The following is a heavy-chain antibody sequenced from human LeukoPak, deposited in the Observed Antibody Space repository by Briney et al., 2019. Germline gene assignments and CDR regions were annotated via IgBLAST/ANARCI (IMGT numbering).Heavy chain of an antibody. Sequence: PGGSLRLSCAASGFTFSSYEMNWVRQAPGKGLEWVSYISSSGSTLYYADSVKGRFTISRDNAKNSLYLQMNSLRAEDTAVYYCARDQQADTAMEEIDAFDIWGQGTMVTVSS. V-gene: IGHV3-48*03. J-gene: IGHJ3*02. D-gene: IGHD5-18*01. CDR3: ARDQQADTAMEEIDAFDI. CDR1: GFTFSSYE. CDR2: ISSSGSTL.